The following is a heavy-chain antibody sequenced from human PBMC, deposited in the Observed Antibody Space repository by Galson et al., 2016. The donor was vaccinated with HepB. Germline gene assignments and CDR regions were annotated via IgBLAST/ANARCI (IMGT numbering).Heavy chain of an antibody. J-gene: IGHJ4*02. CDR2: INPSGGST. CDR3: ARECSLGIYCYFDY. V-gene: IGHV1-46*01. D-gene: IGHD5-12*01. CDR1: GYTLSNYG. Sequence: SVKVSCKASGYTLSNYGIHWVRQAPGQGLEWMGIINPSGGSTTYAQKFQGTVTMTRDTSTSTVYMELSSLRSEDTAVYYCARECSLGIYCYFDYWGQGTLVTVSS.